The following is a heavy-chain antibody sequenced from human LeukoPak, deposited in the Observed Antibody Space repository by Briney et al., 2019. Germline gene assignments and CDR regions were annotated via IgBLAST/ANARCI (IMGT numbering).Heavy chain of an antibody. CDR3: AREIYDFWSGAFDY. CDR1: GFTFSSYG. J-gene: IGHJ4*02. D-gene: IGHD3-3*01. V-gene: IGHV3-30*02. CDR2: IRYDGSNK. Sequence: TGGSLRLSCAASGFTFSSYGMHWVRQAPGKGLEWVAFIRYDGSNKYYADSVKGRLTISRDNPKNTLYLQMNSLRAEDTAVYYCAREIYDFWSGAFDYWGQGTLVTVSS.